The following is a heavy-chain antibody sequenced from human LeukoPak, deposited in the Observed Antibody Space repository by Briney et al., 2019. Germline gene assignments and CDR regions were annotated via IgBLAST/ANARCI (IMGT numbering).Heavy chain of an antibody. D-gene: IGHD3-9*01. J-gene: IGHJ3*02. CDR2: INHSRST. V-gene: IGHV4-34*01. Sequence: SETLPHTCSVYGGSLCGYYWSWLPQPPGKGLEWIGEINHSRSTHYNAPLKSRVNISGDTSKNQFALELRSVTPADRAVFCWARDRVHYDILTGYYSNDGFDIWGQGTMVTVSS. CDR1: GGSLCGYY. CDR3: ARDRVHYDILTGYYSNDGFDI.